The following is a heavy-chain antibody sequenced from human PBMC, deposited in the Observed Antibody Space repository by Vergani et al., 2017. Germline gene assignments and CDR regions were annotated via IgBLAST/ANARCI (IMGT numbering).Heavy chain of an antibody. CDR2: ISYDGSNK. D-gene: IGHD3-9*01. J-gene: IGHJ3*02. V-gene: IGHV3-30*04. Sequence: QVQLVESGGGVVQPGRSLRLSCAASGFTFSSYAMHWVRQAPGKGLEWVAVISYDGSNKYYADSVKGRFTICRNNSKNTLYLQMNSLRAEDTAVYYCARDQYYDILTANRAFDAFDIWGQGTMVTVSS. CDR3: ARDQYYDILTANRAFDAFDI. CDR1: GFTFSSYA.